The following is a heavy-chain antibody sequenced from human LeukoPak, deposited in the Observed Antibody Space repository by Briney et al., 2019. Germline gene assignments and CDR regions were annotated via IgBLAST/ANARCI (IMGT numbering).Heavy chain of an antibody. J-gene: IGHJ6*03. V-gene: IGHV3-21*04. CDR1: GFSFSSYS. D-gene: IGHD6-19*01. CDR2: ISSSSNYI. CDR3: AKDVSSGWYYYYYMDV. Sequence: GGSLRLSCAASGFSFSSYSMKWVRQAPGKGLEWVSSISSSSNYIYYADSVKGRFTISRDNAKNSLYLQMNSLRAEDMALYYCAKDVSSGWYYYYYMDVWGKGTTVTVSS.